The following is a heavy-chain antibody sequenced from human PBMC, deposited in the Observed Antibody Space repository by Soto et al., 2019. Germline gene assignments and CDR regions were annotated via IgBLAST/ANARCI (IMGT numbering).Heavy chain of an antibody. J-gene: IGHJ5*02. CDR1: GGSISSGGYS. CDR2: IYHSGST. V-gene: IGHV4-30-2*01. Sequence: PSETLSLTCAVSGGSISSGGYSWSWIRQPPGKGLEWIGYIYHSGSTYYNPSLKSRVTISVDRSKNQFSLKLSSVTAADTAVYYCAIHRSGYIAAAGTANWFDPWGQGTLVTVSS. CDR3: AIHRSGYIAAAGTANWFDP. D-gene: IGHD6-13*01.